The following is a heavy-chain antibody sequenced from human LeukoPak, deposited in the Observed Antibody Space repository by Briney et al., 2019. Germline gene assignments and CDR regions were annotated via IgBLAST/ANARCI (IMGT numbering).Heavy chain of an antibody. CDR2: IYYSGNA. CDR1: GGSISSGNYY. V-gene: IGHV4-31*03. J-gene: IGHJ6*03. D-gene: IGHD3-16*01. CDR3: AREFVVDPPGDCYYHMDV. Sequence: SETLSLTCTVSGGSISSGNYYWSWIRQFPGKGLEWIGYIYYSGNAYYNPSLKNRLTISVDTSKNHFSLKLDSVTAADTAVYFCAREFVVDPPGDCYYHMDVWGKGTAVTVSS.